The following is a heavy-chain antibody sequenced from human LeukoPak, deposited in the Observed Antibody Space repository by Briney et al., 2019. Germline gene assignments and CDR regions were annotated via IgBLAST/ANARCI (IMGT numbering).Heavy chain of an antibody. Sequence: GVSLSLSCAASGLTFSSYWMHWVRQAPGKALVWVSGTNSDGSSTSYADSVKGRFTISRDNAKNTLYLQISSLRAEDRAVYYCAGYYGMDVWGQGTTVTVSS. CDR3: AGYYGMDV. V-gene: IGHV3-74*01. J-gene: IGHJ6*02. CDR2: TNSDGSST. CDR1: GLTFSSYW.